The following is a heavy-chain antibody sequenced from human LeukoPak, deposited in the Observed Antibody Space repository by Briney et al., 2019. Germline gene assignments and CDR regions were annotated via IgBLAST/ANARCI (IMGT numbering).Heavy chain of an antibody. CDR2: INPYTGDA. Sequence: ASVKVSCKASGYTFTENYIHWVRQAPGHGVEWMGLINPYTGDANYTEKFQGRVTMTRDTSVSTAYMHVSRLRSDDTAVYYCARGKSGFSPWGQGTPVTVSS. D-gene: IGHD3-22*01. CDR3: ARGKSGFSP. CDR1: GYTFTENY. V-gene: IGHV1-2*02. J-gene: IGHJ4*02.